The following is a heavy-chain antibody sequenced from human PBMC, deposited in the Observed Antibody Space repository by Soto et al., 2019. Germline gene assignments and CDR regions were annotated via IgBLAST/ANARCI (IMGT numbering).Heavy chain of an antibody. CDR2: IFHSGST. J-gene: IGHJ4*02. Sequence: QVQLQESGPGLVKPSGTLSLTCAVFGGSISNSNWWTWVRQPPGKGLDWIGEIFHSGSTNYNSSLMGRVTISVDKANNQFSLKLSSVTAADTAVYYCAHRPIVGAAIWGQVTLVTVSS. CDR3: AHRPIVGAAI. CDR1: GGSISNSNW. D-gene: IGHD1-26*01. V-gene: IGHV4-4*02.